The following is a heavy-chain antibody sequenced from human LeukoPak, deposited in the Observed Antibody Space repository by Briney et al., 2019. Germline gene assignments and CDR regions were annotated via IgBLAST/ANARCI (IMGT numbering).Heavy chain of an antibody. CDR1: GFTFSSHG. CDR3: ARAGDSSGHYDAFDI. Sequence: GGSLRLSCTASGFTFSSHGMHWVRQAPGKGLEWVAVIWYDGSNKYYGDSAKGRFTISRDNSKNTLFLQMNSLRAEDTAVYYCARAGDSSGHYDAFDIWGQGTMVTVSS. D-gene: IGHD3-22*01. V-gene: IGHV3-33*02. J-gene: IGHJ3*02. CDR2: IWYDGSNK.